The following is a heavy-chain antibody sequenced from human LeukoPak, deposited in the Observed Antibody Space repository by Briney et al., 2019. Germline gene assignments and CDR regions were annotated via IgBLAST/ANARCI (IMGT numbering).Heavy chain of an antibody. V-gene: IGHV3-74*01. Sequence: GGSLRLSCAASGFTFSSYLMHWVRQAPGKGLVWVSRINSDGSSTSYADSVKGRFTISRDNAKNTLYLQMNSLRAEDTAVYYCARVEARTTAFDYWGQGTLVTVSS. CDR2: INSDGSST. J-gene: IGHJ4*02. D-gene: IGHD4-17*01. CDR3: ARVEARTTAFDY. CDR1: GFTFSSYL.